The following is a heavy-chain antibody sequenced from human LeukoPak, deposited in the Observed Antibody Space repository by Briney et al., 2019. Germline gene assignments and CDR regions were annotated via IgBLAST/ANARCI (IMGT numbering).Heavy chain of an antibody. D-gene: IGHD5-18*01. CDR3: ARSIGYGAS. CDR2: VSTDGSTT. V-gene: IGHV3-74*01. Sequence: GGSLRLSCAASGLTFTNAWMSWVRQAPGKGLEWVSHVSTDGSTTAFAASVKGRFTISRDNAKNTVYLQMNSLRAEDTAVYYCARSIGYGASWGQGTLVTVSS. CDR1: GLTFTNAW. J-gene: IGHJ5*02.